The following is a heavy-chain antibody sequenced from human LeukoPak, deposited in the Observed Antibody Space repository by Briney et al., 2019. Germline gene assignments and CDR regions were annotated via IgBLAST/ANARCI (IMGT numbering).Heavy chain of an antibody. D-gene: IGHD2-15*01. Sequence: PGGSLRLSCAVSGFAFGSEAMSWVRQSPARGLEWVASISPGGGTTYYADYVXGRFTISRDSSKNSLFVQMNSLRAEDTAVYFXXXSXXGSAXXAXQIFDNWGQGTLVTVSS. CDR3: XXSXXGSAXXAXQIFDN. CDR2: ISPGGGTT. CDR1: GFAFGSEA. J-gene: IGHJ4*02. V-gene: IGHV3-23*01.